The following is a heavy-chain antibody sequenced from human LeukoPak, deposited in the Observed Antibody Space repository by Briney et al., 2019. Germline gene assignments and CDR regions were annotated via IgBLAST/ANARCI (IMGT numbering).Heavy chain of an antibody. D-gene: IGHD6-19*01. CDR3: ARVGGSGSFDS. CDR2: IGYGGDT. CDR1: GFTFSSYA. J-gene: IGHJ4*02. V-gene: IGHV3-64*01. Sequence: GRSLRLSCAASGFTFSSYAMHWIRQAPGKGLEYVSAIGYGGDTYYANSVKGRFTISRDISKNTLYLQMGSLRPEDMAVYYCARVGGSGSFDSWGQGTLVSVSS.